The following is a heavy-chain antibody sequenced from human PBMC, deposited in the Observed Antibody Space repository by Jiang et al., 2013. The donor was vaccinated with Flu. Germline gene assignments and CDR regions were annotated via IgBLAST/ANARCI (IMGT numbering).Heavy chain of an antibody. CDR3: ARLRDGSLDY. Sequence: GAEVKKPGESLRISCRGSGYNFTGYWISWVRQMPGKGLEWMGRIDPDDSYTNYIPSFQGHVTISTDKSLNTAYLQWGGLKASDTATYYCARLRDGSLDYWGQGTLVTVSS. D-gene: IGHD5-24*01. V-gene: IGHV5-10-1*01. CDR2: IDPDDSYT. CDR1: GYNFTGYW. J-gene: IGHJ4*02.